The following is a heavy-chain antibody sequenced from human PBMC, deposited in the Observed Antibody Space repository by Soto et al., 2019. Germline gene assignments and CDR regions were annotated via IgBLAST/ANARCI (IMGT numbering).Heavy chain of an antibody. CDR1: GYTFTSYG. D-gene: IGHD2-2*01. Sequence: QVQLVQSGAEVKKPGASVKVSCKASGYTFTSYGISWVRQAPGQGLEWMGWISAYNGNTNYAQKLQGRVTMTTDTSTSTAYMELRSLRSDDTAVYYCASGRYCISTSCNPYYYYGMDVWGQGTTVTVSS. J-gene: IGHJ6*02. CDR2: ISAYNGNT. CDR3: ASGRYCISTSCNPYYYYGMDV. V-gene: IGHV1-18*01.